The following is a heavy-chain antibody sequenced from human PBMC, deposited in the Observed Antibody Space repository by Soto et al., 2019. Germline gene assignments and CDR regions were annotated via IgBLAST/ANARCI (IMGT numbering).Heavy chain of an antibody. CDR1: GFTVSSNY. CDR3: ARLGYSRLDAFDI. J-gene: IGHJ3*02. CDR2: IYSGGST. Sequence: GGSLRLSCAASGFTVSSNYMSWVRQAPGKGLEWVSVIYSGGSTYYADSVKGRFTISRHNSKNTLYLQMNSLRAEDTAVYYCARLGYSRLDAFDIWGQGTMVTVSS. D-gene: IGHD6-13*01. V-gene: IGHV3-53*04.